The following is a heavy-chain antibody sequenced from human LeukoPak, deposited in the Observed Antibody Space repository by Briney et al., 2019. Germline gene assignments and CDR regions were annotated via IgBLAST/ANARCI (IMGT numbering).Heavy chain of an antibody. Sequence: PGGSLRLSCAASGFTFSSYSMNWVRQAPGKGLEWVSYISSSSSTIYYADSVKGRFTISRDNAKNSLYLQMNSLRAEDTAVYYCARSQWLADFDYWGQGTLVTVSS. CDR2: ISSSSSTI. J-gene: IGHJ4*02. CDR1: GFTFSSYS. V-gene: IGHV3-48*01. CDR3: ARSQWLADFDY. D-gene: IGHD6-19*01.